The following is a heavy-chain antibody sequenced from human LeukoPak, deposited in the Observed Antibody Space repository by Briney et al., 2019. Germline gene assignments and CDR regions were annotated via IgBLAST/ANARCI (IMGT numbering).Heavy chain of an antibody. CDR1: GFTFYDYA. Sequence: GGSLRLSCAASGFTFYDYAMHWVRQAPGKGLEWVANIKQDGSEKYYVDSVKGRFTISRDNAKNSLYLQMNSLRAEDTAVYYCARDREMATTPPLDYWGQGTLVTVSS. J-gene: IGHJ4*02. CDR2: IKQDGSEK. D-gene: IGHD5-24*01. V-gene: IGHV3-7*01. CDR3: ARDREMATTPPLDY.